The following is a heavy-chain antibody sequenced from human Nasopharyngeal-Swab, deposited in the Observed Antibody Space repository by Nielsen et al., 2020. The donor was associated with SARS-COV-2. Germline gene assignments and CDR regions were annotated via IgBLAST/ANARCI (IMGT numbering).Heavy chain of an antibody. J-gene: IGHJ6*02. CDR1: GYTFTGYY. V-gene: IGHV1-2*04. CDR2: INPNSGGT. D-gene: IGHD3-16*01. Sequence: ASVKVSCKASGYTFTGYYMHWVRQAPGQGLEWMGWINPNSGGTNYAQKFQGWVTMTRDTSISTAYMGLSRLRSDDTAVYYCARGASIYYYYYGMDVWGQGTTVTVSS. CDR3: ARGASIYYYYYGMDV.